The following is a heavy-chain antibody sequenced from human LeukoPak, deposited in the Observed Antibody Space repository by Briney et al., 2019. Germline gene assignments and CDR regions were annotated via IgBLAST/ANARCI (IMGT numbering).Heavy chain of an antibody. V-gene: IGHV4-59*01. CDR3: ARDQGDNWNDDHYYYYYYMDV. D-gene: IGHD1-1*01. CDR2: IYYSGST. Sequence: SETLSLTCTVSGGSISSYYWSWIRQPPGKGLEWIGYIYYSGSTNYNPSLKSRVTISVDTSKNQFSLKLSSVTAADTAVYYCARDQGDNWNDDHYYYYYYMDVWGKGTTVTVSS. J-gene: IGHJ6*03. CDR1: GGSISSYY.